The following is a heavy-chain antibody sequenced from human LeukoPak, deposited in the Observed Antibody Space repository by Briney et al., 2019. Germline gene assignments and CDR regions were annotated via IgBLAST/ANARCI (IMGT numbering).Heavy chain of an antibody. J-gene: IGHJ4*02. D-gene: IGHD4-17*01. CDR1: GGSISSYY. V-gene: IGHV4-4*07. CDR3: AREYGDYRYYFDY. CDR2: IYTSGST. Sequence: SETLSLTCTVSGGSISSYYLSWIRQPAGKGLEWIGRIYTSGSTNYNPSLKSRVTMSVDTSKNQYSLKLSSVTAADTAVYYCAREYGDYRYYFDYWGQGTLVTVSS.